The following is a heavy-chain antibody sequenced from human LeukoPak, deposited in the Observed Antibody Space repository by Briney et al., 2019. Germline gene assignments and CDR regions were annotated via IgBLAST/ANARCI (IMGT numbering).Heavy chain of an antibody. CDR3: VRGYCSGSNCRNWFDP. CDR2: VSYSGST. Sequence: PSETLSLTCTVSAASISTYCWSWIRHPPGKGLEWLGYVSYSGSTNHTPSLKSPVTISVDTSKNQFSLKLSSVTATDPAVYYCVRGYCSGSNCRNWFDPWGQGTLVTVSS. V-gene: IGHV4-59*08. J-gene: IGHJ5*02. D-gene: IGHD2-15*01. CDR1: AASISTYC.